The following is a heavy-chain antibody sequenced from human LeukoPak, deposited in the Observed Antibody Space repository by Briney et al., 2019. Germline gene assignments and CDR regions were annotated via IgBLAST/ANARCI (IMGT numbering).Heavy chain of an antibody. CDR1: GDSISRYY. CDR2: IYNGGII. CDR3: ARDSGTTGEVKFDP. D-gene: IGHD3-10*01. J-gene: IGHJ5*02. Sequence: TSETLSLTCTVSGDSISRYYWSWIRQPAGKGLEWIGRIYNGGIITYNPSLKSRVTMSIDTSNNQFSLRLRFVTAADTAVYYCARDSGTTGEVKFDPWGQGTLVTVSS. V-gene: IGHV4-4*07.